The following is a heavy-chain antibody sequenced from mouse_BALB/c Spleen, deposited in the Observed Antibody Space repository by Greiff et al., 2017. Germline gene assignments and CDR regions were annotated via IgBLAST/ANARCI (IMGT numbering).Heavy chain of an antibody. CDR2: INPDSSTI. D-gene: IGHD2-2*01. V-gene: IGHV4-1*02. J-gene: IGHJ3*01. CDR1: GFDFSRYW. Sequence: EVQGVESGGGLVQPGGSLKLSCAASGFDFSRYWMSWVRQAPGKGLEWIGEINPDSSTINYTPSLKDKFIISRDNAKNTLYLQMSKVRSEDTALYYCARRRGYDAWFAYWGQGTLVTVSA. CDR3: ARRRGYDAWFAY.